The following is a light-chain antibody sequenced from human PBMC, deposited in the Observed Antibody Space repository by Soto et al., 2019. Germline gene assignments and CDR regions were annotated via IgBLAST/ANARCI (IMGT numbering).Light chain of an antibody. J-gene: IGKJ4*01. Sequence: EVVLTQSPGTLSLSPGERATLSCRATQTLSRSWLAWYQHKPGQAPRLLVSGASRRATGIPDRFSGGGAGTDFTLTISRLEPEDSALYYCQQIYSAPLTFGGGTKVEIK. V-gene: IGKV3-20*01. CDR1: QTLSRSW. CDR3: QQIYSAPLT. CDR2: GAS.